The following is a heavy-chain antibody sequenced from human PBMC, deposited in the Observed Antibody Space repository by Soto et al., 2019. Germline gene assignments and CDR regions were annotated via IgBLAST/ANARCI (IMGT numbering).Heavy chain of an antibody. CDR3: ARGSPESQLRHAH. J-gene: IGHJ4*02. Sequence: QVQLVESGGGLVKPGGSLRLSCAASGFTFSDYYMSWIRQAPGKGLEWVSEISYGSSYTNYADSVKGRFTISRDNAKKSLYLRMNSLRTENTAVYYCARGSPESQLRHAHWGQGTLVTVSS. CDR2: ISYGSSYT. V-gene: IGHV3-11*05. D-gene: IGHD2-2*01. CDR1: GFTFSDYY.